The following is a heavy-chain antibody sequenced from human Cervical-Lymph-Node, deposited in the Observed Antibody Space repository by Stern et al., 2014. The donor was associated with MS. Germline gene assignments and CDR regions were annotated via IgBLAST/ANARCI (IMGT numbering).Heavy chain of an antibody. CDR3: ARGPYCSSTSCYTNGYYFYGLDV. Sequence: QDQLVQSGTEVRKPGASVKVSCRTSGYTFTSFGISWVRRTPGQGLEFMGWISGYNGDTKYPQKFQGRVVLTTDTSTSTAYMDLTSLRSDDTAMYYCARGPYCSSTSCYTNGYYFYGLDVWGQGTTVTVSS. V-gene: IGHV1-18*01. CDR1: GYTFTSFG. CDR2: ISGYNGDT. J-gene: IGHJ6*02. D-gene: IGHD2-2*02.